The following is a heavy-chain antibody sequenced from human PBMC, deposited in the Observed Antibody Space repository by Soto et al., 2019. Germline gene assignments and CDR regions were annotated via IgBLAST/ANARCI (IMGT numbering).Heavy chain of an antibody. J-gene: IGHJ5*02. CDR2: ISSSSRYI. CDR3: AREAVPDWNYFSSTPGWFDP. CDR1: GFTFSSYS. Sequence: EVQLVESGGGLVKPGGALRLSCAASGFTFSSYSMNWVRQAPGKGLEWASSISSSSRYIYYADSVKGRFTIYRDNAKNSRYLQMNSLRAEDTAVYYCAREAVPDWNYFSSTPGWFDPWGQGTLVTVSS. D-gene: IGHD1-7*01. V-gene: IGHV3-21*01.